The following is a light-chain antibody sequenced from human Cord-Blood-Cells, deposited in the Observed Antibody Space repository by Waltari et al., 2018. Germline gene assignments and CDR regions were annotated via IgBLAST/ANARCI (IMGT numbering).Light chain of an antibody. Sequence: QSVLTQPPSASGTPGQRVTISCSGSSSHIGSNTVNWYQQLPGTAPKLLIYSNNQRPSGVPDRFSGSKSVTSASLAISGLQSEDEADYYCAAWDDSLNGYVFGTGTKVTFL. CDR2: SNN. V-gene: IGLV1-44*01. CDR3: AAWDDSLNGYV. J-gene: IGLJ1*01. CDR1: SSHIGSNT.